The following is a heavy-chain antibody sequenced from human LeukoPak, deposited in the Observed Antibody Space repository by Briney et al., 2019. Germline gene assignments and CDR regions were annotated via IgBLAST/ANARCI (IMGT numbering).Heavy chain of an antibody. Sequence: PPGTPSLTRALSVGSPRGSSSYSGWIRQPPGKGRGWIGSIYFSGSTSSTPSLKSRETIYVDTSKSKFSICMCSVSPPQTSVCYYARRQGIVGATRLAFDIWGQGTMVTVSS. J-gene: IGHJ3*02. D-gene: IGHD1-26*01. CDR3: ARRQGIVGATRLAFDI. CDR2: IYFSGST. CDR1: VGSPRGSSSY. V-gene: IGHV4-39*01.